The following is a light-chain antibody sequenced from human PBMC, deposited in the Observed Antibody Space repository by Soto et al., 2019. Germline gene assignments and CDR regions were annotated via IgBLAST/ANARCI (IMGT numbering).Light chain of an antibody. CDR1: QSIHSY. Sequence: DIQMTQSPSSLSASVGDRVTITCRASQSIHSYLNWYQQKPGKAPKLLIYAASSLQSGVPSRFSGSGSGTDFTLTISSLQPEDVATYYCQQANTFPPTFGQGTKVEVK. CDR3: QQANTFPPT. CDR2: AAS. V-gene: IGKV1-39*01. J-gene: IGKJ1*01.